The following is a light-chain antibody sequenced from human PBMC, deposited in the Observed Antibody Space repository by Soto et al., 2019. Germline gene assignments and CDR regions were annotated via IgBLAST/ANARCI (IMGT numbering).Light chain of an antibody. CDR2: SAS. V-gene: IGKV1-39*01. Sequence: DILMTQTPSSLSASVGDRVTITCRASQSISTYLSWFQQKPGKAPKLLIYSASTLQSGVPSRFSGSGSGTDFTLTISRLQPEDFATYHCQQSYSTPWTFGQGTMVDI. CDR3: QQSYSTPWT. CDR1: QSISTY. J-gene: IGKJ1*01.